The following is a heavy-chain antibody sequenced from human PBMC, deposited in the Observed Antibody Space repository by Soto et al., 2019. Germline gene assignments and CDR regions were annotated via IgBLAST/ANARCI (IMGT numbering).Heavy chain of an antibody. CDR2: IYSGGSA. CDR1: GFTVSSNY. V-gene: IGHV3-66*04. D-gene: IGHD5-18*01. Sequence: EVQLVESGGGLVQPGGSLRLSCAASGFTVSSNYMSWARQAPGKGLEWVSVIYSGGSAYYADSVKGRFTISRDNSKNTMYLQMNSLRDEETAVYYCARHGYSYGGGYFDYWGQGTLVTVSS. J-gene: IGHJ4*02. CDR3: ARHGYSYGGGYFDY.